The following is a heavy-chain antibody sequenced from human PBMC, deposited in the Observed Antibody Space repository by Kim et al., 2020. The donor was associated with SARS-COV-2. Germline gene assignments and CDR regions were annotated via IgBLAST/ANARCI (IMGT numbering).Heavy chain of an antibody. D-gene: IGHD3-9*01. CDR3: ARANYDILTGYYINYYYYGMDV. Sequence: GGSLRLSCAASGFTFSSYSMNWVRQAPGKGLEWVSSISSSSSYIYYADSVKGRFTISRDNAKNSLYLQMNSLRAEDTAVYYCARANYDILTGYYINYYYYGMDVWGQGTTVTVSS. J-gene: IGHJ6*02. CDR2: ISSSSSYI. V-gene: IGHV3-21*01. CDR1: GFTFSSYS.